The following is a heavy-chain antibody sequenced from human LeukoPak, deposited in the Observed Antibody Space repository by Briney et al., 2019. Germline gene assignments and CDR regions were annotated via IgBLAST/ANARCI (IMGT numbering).Heavy chain of an antibody. D-gene: IGHD5-12*01. CDR2: INPNSGGT. Sequence: ASVKVSCKASGYTFTGYYMHWVRQAPGQGLEWMGWINPNSGGTNYAQKFQGRVTMTRDTSISTAYMELSRLRSDDTAVYYCARAYSGYDMEFDYWGQGTLVTVSS. CDR1: GYTFTGYY. V-gene: IGHV1-2*02. CDR3: ARAYSGYDMEFDY. J-gene: IGHJ4*02.